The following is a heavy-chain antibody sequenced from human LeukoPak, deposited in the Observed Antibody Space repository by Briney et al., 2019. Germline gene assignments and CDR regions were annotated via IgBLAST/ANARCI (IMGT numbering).Heavy chain of an antibody. D-gene: IGHD6-13*01. CDR2: ISGSGGST. CDR1: GFTFSSYA. CDR3: ARVYSSSWYSGYLYMDL. J-gene: IGHJ6*03. Sequence: GGSLRLSCAASGFTFSSYAMSWVRQAPGKGLEWVSAISGSGGSTYYADSVKGRFTISRDNSKNTLYLQMNSLRAEDTAVYYCARVYSSSWYSGYLYMDLWGKGTTVTVSS. V-gene: IGHV3-23*01.